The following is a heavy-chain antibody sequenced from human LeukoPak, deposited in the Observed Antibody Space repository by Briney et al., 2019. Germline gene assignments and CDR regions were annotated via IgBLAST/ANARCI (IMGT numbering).Heavy chain of an antibody. Sequence: PGGSLRLSCAASGFTFSSYEMNWVRQAPGKGLEWVSYISSSGSTIYYADSVKGRFTISRDNAKNSLYLQMNSLRAEDTAVYYCARDMAEEAFDIWGQGTMVTVSS. CDR2: ISSSGSTI. D-gene: IGHD3-10*01. V-gene: IGHV3-48*03. J-gene: IGHJ3*02. CDR3: ARDMAEEAFDI. CDR1: GFTFSSYE.